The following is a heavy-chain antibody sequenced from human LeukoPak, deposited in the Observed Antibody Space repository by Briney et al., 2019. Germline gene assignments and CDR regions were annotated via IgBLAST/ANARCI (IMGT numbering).Heavy chain of an antibody. CDR2: INHNGNVN. Sequence: GGSLRLSCAASGFTFSSYWMNWARQAPGKGLEWVASINHNGNVNYYVDSVKGRFTISRDNAKNSLYLQMSNLRAEDTAVYFCARGCGLDVWGQGATVTVSS. J-gene: IGHJ6*02. V-gene: IGHV3-7*03. CDR3: ARGCGLDV. CDR1: GFTFSSYW. D-gene: IGHD2-8*01.